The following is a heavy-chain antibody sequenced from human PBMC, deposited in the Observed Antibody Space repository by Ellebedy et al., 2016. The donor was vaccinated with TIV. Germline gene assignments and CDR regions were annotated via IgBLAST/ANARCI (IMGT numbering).Heavy chain of an antibody. D-gene: IGHD6-25*01. J-gene: IGHJ4*02. Sequence: ASVKVSCKASGYTFSDYYIDWVRQAPGQGLEWMGIISPSGGTTTYAQKLQGRVTMTRDPSTSTVSMELTSLRSEDTAMYYCARDTGRIAAAGLDFWGQGTLVAVSS. CDR1: GYTFSDYY. CDR2: ISPSGGTT. V-gene: IGHV1-46*04. CDR3: ARDTGRIAAAGLDF.